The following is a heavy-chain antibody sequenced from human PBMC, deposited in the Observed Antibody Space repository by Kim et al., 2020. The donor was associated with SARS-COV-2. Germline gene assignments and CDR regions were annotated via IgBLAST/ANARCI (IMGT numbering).Heavy chain of an antibody. D-gene: IGHD5-18*01. J-gene: IGHJ6*02. CDR1: GFTFTSSA. CDR2: IVVGSGNT. CDR3: AAASAMVQDTTNKYYYYYYGMDV. Sequence: SVKVSCKASGFTFTSSAVQWVRQARGQRLEWIGWIVVGSGNTNYAQKFQERVTITRDMSTSTAYMELSSLRSEDTAVYYCAAASAMVQDTTNKYYYYYYGMDVWGQGTTVTVSS. V-gene: IGHV1-58*01.